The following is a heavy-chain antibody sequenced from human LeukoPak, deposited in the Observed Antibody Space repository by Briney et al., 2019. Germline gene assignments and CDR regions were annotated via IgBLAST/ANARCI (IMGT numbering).Heavy chain of an antibody. CDR2: INPKSGGT. CDR1: GYTFTGYH. Sequence: GASVKVSCKASGYTFTGYHIHWVRQAPGQGLEWMGWINPKSGGTNYAQKFEGWVTMTRDTSMSTVHMELSRLKSDDTAVYYCARDSGWEVVLYASEIWGQGTMVTVSS. CDR3: ARDSGWEVVLYASEI. V-gene: IGHV1-2*04. D-gene: IGHD1-26*01. J-gene: IGHJ3*02.